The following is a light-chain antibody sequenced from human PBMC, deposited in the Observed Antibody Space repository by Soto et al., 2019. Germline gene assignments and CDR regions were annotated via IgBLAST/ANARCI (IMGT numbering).Light chain of an antibody. CDR2: DAS. Sequence: EIVLTQSPSTLSWSPGERATLSCGASQSVSSYLAWYQQKPAQAPRLLIYDASNRATGIPARFSGSGSATDFTLTISRLEPEDFAVYYCQQYGSSLGVTFGGGTKVDIK. CDR3: QQYGSSLGVT. J-gene: IGKJ4*01. CDR1: QSVSSY. V-gene: IGKV3D-20*01.